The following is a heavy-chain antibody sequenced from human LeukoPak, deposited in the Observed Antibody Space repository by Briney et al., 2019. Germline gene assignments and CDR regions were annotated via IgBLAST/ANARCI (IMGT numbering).Heavy chain of an antibody. Sequence: SETLSLTCTVSGGSISSYYWSWIRQPPGKGLEWIGYIYYSGSTNYNPSLKSRVTISVDKSKNQFSLKLSSVTAADTAVYYCARVDVDYYYGMDVWGQGTTVTVSS. CDR1: GGSISSYY. CDR2: IYYSGST. V-gene: IGHV4-59*12. CDR3: ARVDVDYYYGMDV. J-gene: IGHJ6*02.